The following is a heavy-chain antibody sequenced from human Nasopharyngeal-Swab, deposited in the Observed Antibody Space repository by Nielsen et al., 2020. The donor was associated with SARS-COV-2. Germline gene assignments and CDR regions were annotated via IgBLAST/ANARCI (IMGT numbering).Heavy chain of an antibody. CDR3: ARIAGRGSIYYYYMDV. CDR2: ITGRLGDT. J-gene: IGHJ6*03. Sequence: GESLKISCAASGFTFGNYAMSWVRQAPGTGLEWVSGITGRLGDTYYADSVKGRFTISKDSAKNSLYLQMNSLRADDTAVYFCARIAGRGSIYYYYMDVWGTGTTVTVSS. D-gene: IGHD1-26*01. CDR1: GFTFGNYA. V-gene: IGHV3-23*01.